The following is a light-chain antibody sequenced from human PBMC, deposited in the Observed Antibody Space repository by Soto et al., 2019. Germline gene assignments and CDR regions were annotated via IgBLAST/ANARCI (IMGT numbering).Light chain of an antibody. J-gene: IGLJ2*01. CDR1: SSNIGSNT. V-gene: IGLV1-44*01. CDR3: AAWDDSLNGVV. Sequence: QSVLTQPPSASGTPGQRVTISCSGSSSNIGSNTVNWYQQLPGTAPKLVIYSNNQRPSGVPERFSGPKSGTSASLAISGLQSEDEADYYCAAWDDSLNGVVFGGGTKLTVL. CDR2: SNN.